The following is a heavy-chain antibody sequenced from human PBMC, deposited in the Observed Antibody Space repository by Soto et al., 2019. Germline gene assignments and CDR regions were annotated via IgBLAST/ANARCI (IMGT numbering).Heavy chain of an antibody. CDR2: IYYSGST. CDR3: ARGYDILTFDY. J-gene: IGHJ4*02. D-gene: IGHD3-9*01. V-gene: IGHV4-31*03. CDR1: GGSISRGGYY. Sequence: SSETLSLTCTVSGGSISRGGYYWILICQHPGKGLEWIGYIYYSGSTYYNPSLKSRVTISVDTSKNQFSLKLSSVTAADTDVYYCARGYDILTFDYWGQGTLVTVSS.